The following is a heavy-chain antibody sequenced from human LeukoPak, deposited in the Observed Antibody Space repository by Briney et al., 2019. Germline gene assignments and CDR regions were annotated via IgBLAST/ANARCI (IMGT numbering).Heavy chain of an antibody. J-gene: IGHJ4*02. Sequence: GGSLRLSCAASGFTSSSFAMHWVRQAPGKGLEWVAVISYDGSNKYYADSMKGRFTISRDNSKNTLYLQMNSLRAEDTAVYYCARSRSVSGFDYAYWGQGTLVTVSS. D-gene: IGHD5-12*01. CDR2: ISYDGSNK. CDR1: GFTSSSFA. CDR3: ARSRSVSGFDYAY. V-gene: IGHV3-30-3*01.